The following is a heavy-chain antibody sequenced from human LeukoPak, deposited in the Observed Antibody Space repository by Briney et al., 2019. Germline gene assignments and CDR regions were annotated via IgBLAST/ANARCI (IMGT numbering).Heavy chain of an antibody. Sequence: PEGSLRLSCAASGFTFSSYSMNWARQAPGKGLEWVSYISYSSSTIYYADSAKGRFTISRDNGKNSLYLQMNSLRAEDTAVYYCARDRLHYGEYEKTFDYWGQGTLVTVSS. V-gene: IGHV3-48*01. CDR3: ARDRLHYGEYEKTFDY. J-gene: IGHJ4*02. CDR2: ISYSSSTI. CDR1: GFTFSSYS. D-gene: IGHD4-17*01.